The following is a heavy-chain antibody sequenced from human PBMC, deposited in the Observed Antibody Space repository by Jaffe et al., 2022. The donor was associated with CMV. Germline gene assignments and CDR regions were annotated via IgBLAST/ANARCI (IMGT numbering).Heavy chain of an antibody. CDR1: GFTFSSYG. CDR3: ARSIVVGYMDV. Sequence: QVQLVESGGGVVQPGRSLRLSCAASGFTFSSYGMHWVRQAPGKGLEWVAVIWYDGSNKYYADSVKGRFTISRDNSKNTLYLQMNSLRAEDTAVYYCARSIVVGYMDVWGKGTTVTVSS. CDR2: IWYDGSNK. V-gene: IGHV3-33*08. J-gene: IGHJ6*03. D-gene: IGHD3-22*01.